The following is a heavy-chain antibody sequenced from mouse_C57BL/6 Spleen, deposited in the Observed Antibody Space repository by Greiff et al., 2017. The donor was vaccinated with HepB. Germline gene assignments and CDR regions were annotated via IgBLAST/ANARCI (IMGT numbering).Heavy chain of an antibody. CDR3: ARPYGSSYGAMDY. J-gene: IGHJ4*01. CDR1: GYSFTSYY. V-gene: IGHV1-66*01. CDR2: IYPGSGNT. Sequence: VKLMESGPELVKPGASVKISCKASGYSFTSYYIHWVKQRPGQGLEWIGWIYPGSGNTKYNEKFKGKATLTADTSSSTAYMQLSSLTSEDSAVYYCARPYGSSYGAMDYWGQGTSVTVSS. D-gene: IGHD1-1*01.